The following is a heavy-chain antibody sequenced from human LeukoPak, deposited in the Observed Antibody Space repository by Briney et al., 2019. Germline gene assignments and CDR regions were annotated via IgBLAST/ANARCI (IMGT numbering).Heavy chain of an antibody. CDR1: GDSISSAFYY. J-gene: IGHJ3*02. CDR2: IYQSGTT. Sequence: SQTLSLTCTVSGDSISSAFYYWRWIRQHPGKGLEWIGYIYQSGTTYCNPSLKTRVTMSLDTSRNQFSLKLYSVTAADTAMYYCARNLGAVVTPGWAYDIWGQGTMVTVSS. CDR3: ARNLGAVVTPGWAYDI. D-gene: IGHD4-23*01. V-gene: IGHV4-31*03.